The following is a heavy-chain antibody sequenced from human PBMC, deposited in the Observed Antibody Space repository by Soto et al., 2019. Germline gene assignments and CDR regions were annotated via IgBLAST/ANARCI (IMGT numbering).Heavy chain of an antibody. Sequence: QVQLQESGPGLVKPSETLSLTCTVSGGSVSSGSYYWSWIRQPPGKGLEWIGYIYYSGSTNYNPYLKSRVTISGDTSKNQFSLKLSSVTAADTAVYYCAREAAVADPNWFDPWGQGTLVTVSS. CDR1: GGSVSSGSYY. V-gene: IGHV4-61*01. CDR2: IYYSGST. CDR3: AREAAVADPNWFDP. D-gene: IGHD6-19*01. J-gene: IGHJ5*02.